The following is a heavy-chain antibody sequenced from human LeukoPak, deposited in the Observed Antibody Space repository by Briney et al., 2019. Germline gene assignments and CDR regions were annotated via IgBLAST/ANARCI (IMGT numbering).Heavy chain of an antibody. CDR3: AREASHMARAFDI. CDR1: GASISSSSYY. Sequence: SETLSLTCTVSGASISSSSYYWGWIRQPPGRGLEWIGIVHYSGSTYYNPSLKSRVTISVDTSKNQFSLKLSSVAAADTAVYYCAREASHMARAFDIWGQGTMVTVSS. V-gene: IGHV4-39*07. CDR2: VHYSGST. D-gene: IGHD3-10*01. J-gene: IGHJ3*02.